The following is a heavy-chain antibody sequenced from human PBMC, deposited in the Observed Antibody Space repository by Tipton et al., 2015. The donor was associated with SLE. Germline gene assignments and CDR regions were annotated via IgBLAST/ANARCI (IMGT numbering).Heavy chain of an antibody. J-gene: IGHJ4*02. CDR3: ARDGVDHCSRTHCPRPFEY. CDR1: GFTFSSYS. CDR2: ISNTGSHI. V-gene: IGHV3-21*01. Sequence: QLVQSGGGLVKPGGSLRLSCAASGFTFSSYSMNWVRQAPGKGLEWVSSISNTGSHIYYADSVKGRFTISRDNANKSLYLQMTSLRVEDTAVYYCARDGVDHCSRTHCPRPFEYWGQGTPVTVSS. D-gene: IGHD2-15*01.